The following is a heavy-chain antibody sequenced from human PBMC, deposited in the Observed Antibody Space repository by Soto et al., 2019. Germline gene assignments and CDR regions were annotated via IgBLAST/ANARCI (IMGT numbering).Heavy chain of an antibody. CDR3: ARERSAAGTGWFDP. D-gene: IGHD6-13*01. Sequence: QVQLVQSGAEVKKPGASVKVSCKASGYTFTSYDINWVRQATGQGLEWMGWMNPNSGNTGYAQKFQGRVNMTRNTSIITAYMDLSSLRSEDTAVYYCARERSAAGTGWFDPWGQGTLVTVSS. CDR1: GYTFTSYD. CDR2: MNPNSGNT. J-gene: IGHJ5*02. V-gene: IGHV1-8*01.